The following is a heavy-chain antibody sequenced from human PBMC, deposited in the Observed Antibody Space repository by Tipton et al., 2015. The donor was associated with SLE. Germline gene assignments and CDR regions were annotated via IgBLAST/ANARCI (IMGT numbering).Heavy chain of an antibody. V-gene: IGHV4-34*01. Sequence: LTCAVHGGSPHAYYWTWIRQKPGKGLEWIGEISQYGSTTYNPSLKSRVTIMMGSSKSQFSLKLTSVTAADTAVYYCTGGFNDNTSGYNWFDSWGQGTLVSVSS. CDR2: ISQYGST. J-gene: IGHJ5*01. CDR1: GGSPHAYY. CDR3: TGGFNDNTSGYNWFDS. D-gene: IGHD5-12*01.